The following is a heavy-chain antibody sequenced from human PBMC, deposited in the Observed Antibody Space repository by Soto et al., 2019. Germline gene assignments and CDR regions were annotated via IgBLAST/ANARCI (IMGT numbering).Heavy chain of an antibody. CDR1: GFTLSRYW. Sequence: GGSLRLSCAASGFTLSRYWMSWVRQAPGKGLEWVANVKQDGSEKYYVDSVAGRFTISRDNAKNSLYLQMDSLRAEDTAVYYCARDNGGGDYWGQGTLVTVSS. CDR3: ARDNGGGDY. CDR2: VKQDGSEK. V-gene: IGHV3-7*03. J-gene: IGHJ4*02. D-gene: IGHD2-8*01.